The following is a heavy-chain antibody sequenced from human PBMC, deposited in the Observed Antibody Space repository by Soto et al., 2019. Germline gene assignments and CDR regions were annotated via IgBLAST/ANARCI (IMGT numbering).Heavy chain of an antibody. D-gene: IGHD6-6*01. CDR2: IDPSDSYT. CDR3: ARLKYSSSNKLYYYYGMDV. CDR1: GYSFTSYW. Sequence: GESLKISCKGSGYSFTSYWISWVRQMPGKGLEWMGRIDPSDSYTNYSPSFQGHVTISADKSISTAYLQWSSLKASDTAMYYCARLKYSSSNKLYYYYGMDVWGQGTTVTV. J-gene: IGHJ6*02. V-gene: IGHV5-10-1*01.